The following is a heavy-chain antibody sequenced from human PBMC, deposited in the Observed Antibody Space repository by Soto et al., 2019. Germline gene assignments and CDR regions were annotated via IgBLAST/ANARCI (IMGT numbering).Heavy chain of an antibody. CDR1: GLIFSDYH. CDR3: AMLGGWSGGSSGMDV. CDR2: IRRKANSYTT. Sequence: EVQLVESGGGLVQPGGSLRLSCAASGLIFSDYHMDWVRQAPGKGLEWVGRIRRKANSYTTEYAASVKGRFTLSRDDSKNSLYLQTNSLKSEDTAVYYCAMLGGWSGGSSGMDVWGQGTTVTVSS. J-gene: IGHJ6*02. V-gene: IGHV3-72*01. D-gene: IGHD6-19*01.